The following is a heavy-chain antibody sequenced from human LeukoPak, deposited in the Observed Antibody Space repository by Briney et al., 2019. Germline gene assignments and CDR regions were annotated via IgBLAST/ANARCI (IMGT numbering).Heavy chain of an antibody. Sequence: PPGGSLRLSCAASGFTFSSSAMSWVRQAPGKGLEWVSAISNNGGYTYYADSVQGRFTISRDNSKSTLCLQMNSLRAEDTAVYYWAKQLGYCSDGSCYFPYWGQGTLVTVSS. CDR2: ISNNGGYT. V-gene: IGHV3-23*01. D-gene: IGHD2-15*01. J-gene: IGHJ4*02. CDR1: GFTFSSSA. CDR3: AKQLGYCSDGSCYFPY.